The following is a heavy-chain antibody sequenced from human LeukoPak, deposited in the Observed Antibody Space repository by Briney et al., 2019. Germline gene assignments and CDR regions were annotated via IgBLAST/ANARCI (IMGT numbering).Heavy chain of an antibody. D-gene: IGHD2-15*01. CDR1: GYTFTSYG. J-gene: IGHJ4*02. Sequence: ASVKVSCTASGYTFTSYGISWVRQAPGQGLEWMGWISAYNGNTNYGQKLQGRVTMTTDTSTSTAYMELRSLRSDDTAVYYCARDVPKYCSGGSCQTTYFDYWGQGTLVTVSS. CDR2: ISAYNGNT. V-gene: IGHV1-18*01. CDR3: ARDVPKYCSGGSCQTTYFDY.